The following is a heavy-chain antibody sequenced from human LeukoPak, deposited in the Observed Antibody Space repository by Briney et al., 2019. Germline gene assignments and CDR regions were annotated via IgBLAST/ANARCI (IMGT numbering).Heavy chain of an antibody. CDR3: ARDRRDTAMVAYYYYYMDV. J-gene: IGHJ6*03. CDR2: INPNSGGT. Sequence: ASVKVSCKASGYTFTGYYMHWVRQAPGQGLEWMGWINPNSGGTNYAQKFQGRVTMTRDTSISTAYMELSRLRSDDTAVHYCARDRRDTAMVAYYYYYMDVWGKGTTVTISS. CDR1: GYTFTGYY. V-gene: IGHV1-2*02. D-gene: IGHD5-18*01.